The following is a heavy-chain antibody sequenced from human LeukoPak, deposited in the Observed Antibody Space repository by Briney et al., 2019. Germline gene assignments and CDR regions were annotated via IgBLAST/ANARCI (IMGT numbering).Heavy chain of an antibody. D-gene: IGHD4-11*01. V-gene: IGHV3-33*06. CDR2: IWSDATEK. Sequence: GGSLRLSCAASGFTYSHYGMHWVRQAPGKGLEWVAVIWSDATEKYYGDAVKGRFTISRDNSRNTLYLQMNSLRVDGPAVYYCAKDAQRGFDYSNSLEYWGQGTLVTVSS. CDR1: GFTYSHYG. CDR3: AKDAQRGFDYSNSLEY. J-gene: IGHJ4*02.